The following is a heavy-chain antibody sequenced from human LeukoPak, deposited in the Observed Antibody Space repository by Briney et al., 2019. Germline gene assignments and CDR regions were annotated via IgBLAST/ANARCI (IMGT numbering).Heavy chain of an antibody. J-gene: IGHJ3*01. Sequence: GGSLRLSCATSGFTFSSYAMNWVRQAPGKGLEWVAGISASSGNTFYADSVKGRFTISGDSSKSTLLLQMNSLRAEDTAVYYCAKVSCGGNCFYAFDVWGRGTMVAVSS. CDR3: AKVSCGGNCFYAFDV. CDR1: GFTFSSYA. V-gene: IGHV3-23*01. CDR2: ISASSGNT. D-gene: IGHD2-21*02.